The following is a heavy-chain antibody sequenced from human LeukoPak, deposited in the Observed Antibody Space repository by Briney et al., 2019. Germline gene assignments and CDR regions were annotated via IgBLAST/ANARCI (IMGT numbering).Heavy chain of an antibody. CDR2: ISAYNGNT. CDR1: GYTFTSYG. Sequence: ASVKVSCKAPGYTFTSYGITWVRQAPGQGLEWMGWISAYNGNTNFAQKFQERVTMTTDTSTSTAYMELRSLRSDDTAVYYCARDRWGYSSGWLLLGDAFDIWGQGTMVTVSS. J-gene: IGHJ3*02. CDR3: ARDRWGYSSGWLLLGDAFDI. D-gene: IGHD6-19*01. V-gene: IGHV1-18*01.